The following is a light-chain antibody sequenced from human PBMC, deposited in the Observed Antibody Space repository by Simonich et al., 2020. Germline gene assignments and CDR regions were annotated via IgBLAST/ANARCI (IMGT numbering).Light chain of an antibody. CDR3: QQYYSTPLT. V-gene: IGKV1-NL1*01. CDR2: AAS. J-gene: IGKJ4*01. Sequence: DIQMTQSPSSMSASVGDRVNITCRASKGISNSLAWYQQKPGKAPKLLLYAASRLESWVPSRFSGSGSGTDYTLTISSLQPEDFATYYCQQYYSTPLTFGGGTKVEIK. CDR1: KGISNS.